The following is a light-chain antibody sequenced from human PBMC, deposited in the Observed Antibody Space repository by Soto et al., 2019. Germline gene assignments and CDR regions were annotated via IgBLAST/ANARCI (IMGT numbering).Light chain of an antibody. Sequence: EIVMTQSPATLSVSPGERATLSCRASQIVSSNVAWYQQKAGQAPRLLINDASTRATGIPARFSGSGSGTEFTLTISSLQSEDFAVYDCQQYNNWPPMYTFGQGTKLEIK. CDR2: DAS. V-gene: IGKV3-15*01. CDR3: QQYNNWPPMYT. CDR1: QIVSSN. J-gene: IGKJ2*01.